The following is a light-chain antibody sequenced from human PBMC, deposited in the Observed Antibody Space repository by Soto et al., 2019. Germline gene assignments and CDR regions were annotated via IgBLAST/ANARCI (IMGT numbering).Light chain of an antibody. CDR3: QKYGRAPWT. CDR2: AAS. Sequence: DIPMTQYPSSLSASVGDRVTITCRATQGISNYLAWNQQKPGKVPKLLIYAASTLKSGVPSRFSGSGSGTDFTLTISSLQPENVAPDYCQKYGRAPWTFGHGTKVEI. V-gene: IGKV1-27*01. J-gene: IGKJ1*01. CDR1: QGISNY.